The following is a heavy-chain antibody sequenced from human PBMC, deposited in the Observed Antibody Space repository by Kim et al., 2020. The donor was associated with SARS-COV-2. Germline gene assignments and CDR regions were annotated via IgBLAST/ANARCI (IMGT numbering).Heavy chain of an antibody. CDR1: GGTFSSYA. CDR3: ARDIYSGYDDIST. V-gene: IGHV1-69*13. D-gene: IGHD5-12*01. CDR2: IIPIFGTA. Sequence: SVKVSCKASGGTFSSYAISWVRQAPGQGLEWMGGIIPIFGTANYAQKFQGRVTITADESTSTAYMELSSLRSEDTAVYYCARDIYSGYDDISTWGQGTLVTVSS. J-gene: IGHJ5*02.